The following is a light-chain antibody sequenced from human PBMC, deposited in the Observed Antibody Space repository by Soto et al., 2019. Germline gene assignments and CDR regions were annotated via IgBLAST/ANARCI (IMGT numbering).Light chain of an antibody. J-gene: IGLJ3*02. V-gene: IGLV2-23*01. CDR3: CSYAGYSTLV. CDR2: QDN. Sequence: QSALTQPASVSGAPGQSITISCTGTGSDVGIYNLVSWYQQYPGKAPQLIIYQDNKRPSGISNRFSGSKSGNTASLTISGLQAEDEADYRCCSYAGYSTLVFGGGTKVTLL. CDR1: GSDVGIYNL.